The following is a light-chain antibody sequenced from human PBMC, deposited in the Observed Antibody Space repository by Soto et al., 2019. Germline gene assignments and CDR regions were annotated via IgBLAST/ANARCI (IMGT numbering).Light chain of an antibody. CDR1: QDISNY. Sequence: DIQMTQSPSSLSAPVGDRVTITCQASQDISNYLNWYQQKPGKAPKLLIYDVSNLETVVPPRCSGSGSGTDFTFTISSLQPEDIATYYCQQYGNLPRTFGTGTKVEIK. CDR3: QQYGNLPRT. V-gene: IGKV1-33*01. J-gene: IGKJ1*01. CDR2: DVS.